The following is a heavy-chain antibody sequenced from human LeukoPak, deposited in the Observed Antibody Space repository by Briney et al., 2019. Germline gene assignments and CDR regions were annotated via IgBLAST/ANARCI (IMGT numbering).Heavy chain of an antibody. CDR1: GYTFTGYY. J-gene: IGHJ3*02. CDR2: INPNSGGT. D-gene: IGHD2-2*01. Sequence: ASVKVSCKASGYTFTGYYMHWLRQAPGQGLEWMGWINPNSGGTNYAQKFQGRVTMTRDTSISTAYMELSRLRSDDTAVYYCARYCSSTSCSHAFDIWGQGTMVTVSS. CDR3: ARYCSSTSCSHAFDI. V-gene: IGHV1-2*02.